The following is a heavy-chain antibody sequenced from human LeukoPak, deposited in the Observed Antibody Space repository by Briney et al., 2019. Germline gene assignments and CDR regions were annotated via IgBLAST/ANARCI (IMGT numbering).Heavy chain of an antibody. CDR3: ARALYDSSGYYFDY. Sequence: PGGSLRLSCAASGFTFDDYAMHWVRQAPGKGLEWVSGISWNSGSIGYADSVKGRFTISRDNAKNSLYLQMNSLRAEDTAVYYCARALYDSSGYYFDYWGQGTLVTVSS. V-gene: IGHV3-9*01. J-gene: IGHJ4*02. D-gene: IGHD3-22*01. CDR2: ISWNSGSI. CDR1: GFTFDDYA.